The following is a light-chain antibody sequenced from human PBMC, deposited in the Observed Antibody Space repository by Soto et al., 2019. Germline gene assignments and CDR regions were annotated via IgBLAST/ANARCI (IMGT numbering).Light chain of an antibody. V-gene: IGKV1-39*01. CDR1: QSVSSY. J-gene: IGKJ3*01. CDR3: QQSYSTPPFT. CDR2: EAS. Sequence: DIQMTQSPSPLSASVGDRVDITCRTSQSVSSYLNWYQAKPGKAPKLLIYEASSLESGVPSRVSGSGSGTDFTLTISSLQTEDSATYYGQQSYSTPPFTFGPGTRV.